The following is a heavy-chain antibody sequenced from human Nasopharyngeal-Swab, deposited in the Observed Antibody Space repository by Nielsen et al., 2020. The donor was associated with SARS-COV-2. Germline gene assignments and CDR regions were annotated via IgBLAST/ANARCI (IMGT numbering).Heavy chain of an antibody. D-gene: IGHD1-26*01. CDR3: ARDVAIVGATLDN. CDR2: INPRSTTM. J-gene: IGHJ4*02. V-gene: IGHV3-48*02. Sequence: GESLKISCAASGFTFNTYSMNWVRQAPGKGLEWVSYINPRSTTMYYGDSVKGRFTISRDNPKNSLFLQMNSLRDEDTAVYYCARDVAIVGATLDNWGQGTLVTVSS. CDR1: GFTFNTYS.